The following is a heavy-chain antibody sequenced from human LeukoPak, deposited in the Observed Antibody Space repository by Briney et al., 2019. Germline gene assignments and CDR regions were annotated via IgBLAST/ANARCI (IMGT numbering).Heavy chain of an antibody. V-gene: IGHV1-2*02. CDR3: ARVWVSQLLWEAFDI. CDR2: INPNSGGT. J-gene: IGHJ3*02. D-gene: IGHD2-2*01. Sequence: GASVKVSCKASGYTFTGYYMHWVRQAPGQGLEWMGWINPNSGGTYYAQKFQGRVTMTRDTSISTAYMELSRLRSDDTAVYYCARVWVSQLLWEAFDIWGQGTMVTVSS. CDR1: GYTFTGYY.